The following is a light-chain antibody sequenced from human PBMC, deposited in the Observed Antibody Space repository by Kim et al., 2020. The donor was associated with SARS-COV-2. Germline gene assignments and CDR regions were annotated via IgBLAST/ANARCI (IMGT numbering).Light chain of an antibody. V-gene: IGKV3-15*01. CDR1: QSVSSN. J-gene: IGKJ2*01. CDR2: STS. Sequence: VSPGERATRSCRASQSVSSNLAWYQQKPGQAPRLLIYSTSTRATGIPARFSGSGSGTEFTLTISSLQSEDFAVYYCQQYNNWAYTFGQGTKLEI. CDR3: QQYNNWAYT.